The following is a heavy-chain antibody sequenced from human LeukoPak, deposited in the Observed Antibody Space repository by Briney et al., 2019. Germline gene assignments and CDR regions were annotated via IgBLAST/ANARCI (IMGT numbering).Heavy chain of an antibody. Sequence: ASVKVSCKASGYTFTSYYMHWVRQAPGQGLEWMGIINPSGGSTSYAQKFQGRVTMTRNMSTSTVYMELSSLRSEDTAVYYCARNMVRGVNFDAFDIWGQGTMVTVSS. CDR1: GYTFTSYY. D-gene: IGHD3-10*01. J-gene: IGHJ3*02. CDR3: ARNMVRGVNFDAFDI. V-gene: IGHV1-46*01. CDR2: INPSGGST.